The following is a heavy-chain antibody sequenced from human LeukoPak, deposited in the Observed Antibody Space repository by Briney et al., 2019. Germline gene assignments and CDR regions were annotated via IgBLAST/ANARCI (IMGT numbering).Heavy chain of an antibody. J-gene: IGHJ6*02. CDR3: ARFSCSGASCYGLDV. D-gene: IGHD2-15*01. V-gene: IGHV3-53*01. CDR2: TYPGGLT. Sequence: GRSLRLSCAAPRFTVRTNYMSWVRQTPGRGLEGVSVTYPGGLTYYADSVRGRFTVSRDNSKNSLYLQMNSLRVEDTAVYYCARFSCSGASCYGLDVWGQGTTVIVS. CDR1: RFTVRTNY.